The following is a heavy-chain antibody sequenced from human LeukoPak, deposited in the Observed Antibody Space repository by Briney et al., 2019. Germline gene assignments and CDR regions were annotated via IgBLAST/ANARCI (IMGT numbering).Heavy chain of an antibody. CDR1: GGSISSYY. Sequence: SETLSLTCTVSGGSISSYYWSWIRQPPGKGLEWIGYIYYSGSTNYNPSLKSRVTISVDTSKNQFSLKLSSVTAADTAVYYCARVAGGILTGYSRFDPWGQGTLVTVSS. V-gene: IGHV4-59*01. CDR3: ARVAGGILTGYSRFDP. D-gene: IGHD3-9*01. CDR2: IYYSGST. J-gene: IGHJ5*02.